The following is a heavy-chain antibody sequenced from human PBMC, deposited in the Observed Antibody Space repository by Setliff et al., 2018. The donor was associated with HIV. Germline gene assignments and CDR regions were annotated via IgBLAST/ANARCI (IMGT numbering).Heavy chain of an antibody. CDR1: GGSISSGDYY. CDR2: IHTSGST. V-gene: IGHV4-61*02. Sequence: PSETLSLTCTVSGGSISSGDYYWTWIRQPAGKGLQWIGRIHTSGSTNYNPSLKSRVTMSVDTSKNQFSLNLTSVTAADTAVYYCARGRFVGFDYWGQGTLVTVSS. D-gene: IGHD3-16*02. CDR3: ARGRFVGFDY. J-gene: IGHJ4*02.